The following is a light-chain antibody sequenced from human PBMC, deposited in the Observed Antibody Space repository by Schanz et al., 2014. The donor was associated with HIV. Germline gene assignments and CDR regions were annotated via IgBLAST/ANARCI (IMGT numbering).Light chain of an antibody. Sequence: DIHLTQSPSFLSASVGDRITITCRASQGFGSYLAWYQQKPGKAPRVLIYAASTLQRGVPSRFSGSGSGTEFTLTISSLQPEDFATYYCQQLDTYPLTFGLGTKVAIK. CDR1: QGFGSY. CDR2: AAS. J-gene: IGKJ1*01. CDR3: QQLDTYPLT. V-gene: IGKV1-9*01.